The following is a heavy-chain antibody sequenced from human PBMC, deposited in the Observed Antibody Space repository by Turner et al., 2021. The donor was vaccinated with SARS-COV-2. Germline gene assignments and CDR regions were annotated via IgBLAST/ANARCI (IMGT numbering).Heavy chain of an antibody. D-gene: IGHD1-26*01. CDR2: IDYSGST. CDR3: AGEVVVLTTTHYGMDV. J-gene: IGHJ6*02. Sequence: QLQLQESGPGLVKPSETLSLTCPVSGGSISSSSYYWGWIRQPPGKGLEWIGGIDYSGSTYYNPSLKSRVTISVDTSKNQFSLKLSSVTAADTAVYYCAGEVVVLTTTHYGMDVWGQGTTVTVSS. V-gene: IGHV4-39*01. CDR1: GGSISSSSYY.